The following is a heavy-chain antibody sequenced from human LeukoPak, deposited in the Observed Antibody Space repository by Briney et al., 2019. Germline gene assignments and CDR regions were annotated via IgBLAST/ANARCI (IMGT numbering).Heavy chain of an antibody. D-gene: IGHD1-26*01. CDR1: GYTFTGYY. CDR2: INPNSGGT. CDR3: ARDRSGSYGADY. V-gene: IGHV1-2*02. Sequence: RASVNVSCKASGYTFTGYYMHWVRQAPGQGLEWMGWINPNSGGTNYAQKFQGRVTMTRDTSISTAYMELSRLRSDDTAVCYCARDRSGSYGADYWGQGTLVTVSS. J-gene: IGHJ4*02.